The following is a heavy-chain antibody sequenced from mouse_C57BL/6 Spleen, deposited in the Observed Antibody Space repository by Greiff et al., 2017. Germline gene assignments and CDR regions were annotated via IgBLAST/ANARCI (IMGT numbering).Heavy chain of an antibody. J-gene: IGHJ4*01. CDR3: AVDGSSFYAMDY. D-gene: IGHD1-1*01. Sequence: QVQLQQPGAELVKPGASVKVSCTASGFTFTSYWMHWVQQRPGQGLEWIGRIHPSDSDTNYNQKFKGKATLTVDKSSITAYMQLSSLTSEDSAVYYCAVDGSSFYAMDYWGQGTSVTVAS. CDR2: IHPSDSDT. CDR1: GFTFTSYW. V-gene: IGHV1-74*01.